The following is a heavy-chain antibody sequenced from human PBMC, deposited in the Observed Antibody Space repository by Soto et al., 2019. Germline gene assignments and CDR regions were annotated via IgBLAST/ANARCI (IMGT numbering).Heavy chain of an antibody. V-gene: IGHV3-66*01. CDR3: ARSQTTVNSDAFDF. D-gene: IGHD4-17*01. Sequence: GGSLILSCAASGFTVSSNYMSWVLQAPGKGLEWVSVIYSGGSTYYADSVKGRFTISRDNSKNTLYLQMNSLRAEDTAVYYCARSQTTVNSDAFDFSSQGTIDIVSS. CDR1: GFTVSSNY. J-gene: IGHJ3*01. CDR2: IYSGGST.